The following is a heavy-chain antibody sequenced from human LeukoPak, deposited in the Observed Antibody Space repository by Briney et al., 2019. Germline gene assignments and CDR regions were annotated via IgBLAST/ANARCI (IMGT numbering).Heavy chain of an antibody. CDR3: AKTDGYTSGWSGIDY. V-gene: IGHV3-33*06. J-gene: IGHJ4*02. CDR2: IWYDGSNK. CDR1: GFTFSSYG. Sequence: GRSLRLSCAESGFTFSSYGMHWVRQAPGKGLEWVAVIWYDGSNKYYADSVKGRFTISRDNSKNTLYLQMNSLRVEDTAVYYCAKTDGYTSGWSGIDYWGQGTLVTVSS. D-gene: IGHD6-19*01.